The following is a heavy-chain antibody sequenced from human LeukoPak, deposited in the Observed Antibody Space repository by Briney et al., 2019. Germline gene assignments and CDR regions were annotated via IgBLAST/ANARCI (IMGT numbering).Heavy chain of an antibody. CDR1: GYTFTGYY. CDR3: ARVREWELPSPYYFDY. J-gene: IGHJ4*02. CDR2: INPNSGGT. D-gene: IGHD1-26*01. Sequence: ASVKVSCKAPGYTFTGYYMHWVRQAPGQGLEWMGRINPNSGGTNYAQKFQGRVTMTRDTSISTAYMELSRLRSDDTAVYYCARVREWELPSPYYFDYWGQGTLVTVSS. V-gene: IGHV1-2*06.